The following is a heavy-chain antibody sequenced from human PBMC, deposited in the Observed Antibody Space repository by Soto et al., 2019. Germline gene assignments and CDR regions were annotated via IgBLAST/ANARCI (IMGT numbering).Heavy chain of an antibody. CDR3: ARDRGRSSSWYNY. D-gene: IGHD6-13*01. V-gene: IGHV3-33*01. CDR2: IWYDGSNK. J-gene: IGHJ4*02. CDR1: GFTFSSYG. Sequence: QVQLVESGGGVVQPGRSLRLSCAASGFTFSSYGMHWVRQALGKGLEWVAVIWYDGSNKYYADSVKGRFTISRDNSKNTLYLQMNSLRAEDTAVYYCARDRGRSSSWYNYWGQGTLVTVSS.